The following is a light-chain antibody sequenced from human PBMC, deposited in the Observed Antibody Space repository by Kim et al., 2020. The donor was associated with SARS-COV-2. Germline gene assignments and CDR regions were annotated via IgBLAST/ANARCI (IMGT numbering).Light chain of an antibody. CDR3: QHYIRYPVT. Sequence: DIQMTQFPSTLSASVGDRVTITCRASQSVSDLLAWYQLKPGKAPKLLIRRTSTLETGVPSRFSGSGSGTEFTLTISSLQPDDFATYFCQHYIRYPVTFGRGTKVDIK. J-gene: IGKJ1*01. CDR2: RTS. CDR1: QSVSDL. V-gene: IGKV1-5*03.